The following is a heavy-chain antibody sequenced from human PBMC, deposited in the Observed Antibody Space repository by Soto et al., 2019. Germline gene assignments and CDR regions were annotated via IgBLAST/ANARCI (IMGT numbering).Heavy chain of an antibody. CDR3: AKDFSYVLLDKAGRDYDYSGMDV. Sequence: QVQLVESGGGGVQPGRSLRLSCAVSGFTFSTYGMHWVRQAPGKGLEWVALISYDGSNTYYASSVKGPFTISRDNAKNTLYVYMQGLGAEDTAVYYCAKDFSYVLLDKAGRDYDYSGMDVWGQGTTLTVYS. CDR1: GFTFSTYG. CDR2: ISYDGSNT. V-gene: IGHV3-30*18. J-gene: IGHJ6*02. D-gene: IGHD5-18*01.